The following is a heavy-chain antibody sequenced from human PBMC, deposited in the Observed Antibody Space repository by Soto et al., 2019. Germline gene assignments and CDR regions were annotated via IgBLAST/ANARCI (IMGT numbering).Heavy chain of an antibody. CDR1: GYSFTDYH. CDR2: INPKSGGT. CDR3: ARGHSTHCSKGVSSFSYNHKMDV. J-gene: IGHJ6*02. V-gene: IGHV1-2*04. Sequence: ASVKVSCKASGYSFTDYHIHWVRQAPGQGLEWLGRINPKSGGTSTAQKFQGWVTMTRDRSISTVYMELTRLRSADTAVYFCARGHSTHCSKGVSSFSYNHKMDVGGQGTRVTVS. D-gene: IGHD2-8*01.